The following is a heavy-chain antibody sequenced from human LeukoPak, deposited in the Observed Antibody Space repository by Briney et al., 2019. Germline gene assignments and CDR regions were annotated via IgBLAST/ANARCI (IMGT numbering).Heavy chain of an antibody. D-gene: IGHD6-13*01. J-gene: IGHJ4*02. Sequence: ASVKVSCKASGYTFTGYYMHWVRQAPAQGLEWMGWIDPNGGGTKYAQKFQGRVTMARDTSISTAYMELSRLTSDDTAVYYCARGGGLAVAGTRFDYWGQGTLVTVSS. CDR1: GYTFTGYY. V-gene: IGHV1-2*02. CDR2: IDPNGGGT. CDR3: ARGGGLAVAGTRFDY.